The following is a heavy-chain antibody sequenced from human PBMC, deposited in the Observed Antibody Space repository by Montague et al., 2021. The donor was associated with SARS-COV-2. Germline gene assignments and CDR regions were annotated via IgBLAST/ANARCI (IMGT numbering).Heavy chain of an antibody. CDR1: GFTFSSYG. Sequence: SPRLSCAASGFTFSSYGMHWVRQAPGKGLEWVAVIWYDGSNKYYADSVKSRFTISRDNSKNTLYLQMNSLRAEDTAVYYCARDQHGDFLFGRFDYWGQGTLVTVSS. V-gene: IGHV3-33*08. CDR2: IWYDGSNK. CDR3: ARDQHGDFLFGRFDY. D-gene: IGHD4-17*01. J-gene: IGHJ4*02.